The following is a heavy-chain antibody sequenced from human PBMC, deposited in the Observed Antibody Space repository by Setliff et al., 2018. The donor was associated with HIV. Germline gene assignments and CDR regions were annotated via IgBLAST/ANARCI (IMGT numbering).Heavy chain of an antibody. V-gene: IGHV4-34*01. J-gene: IGHJ4*02. CDR1: GGSFSGYY. CDR3: ARVGYYDTSFDY. D-gene: IGHD3-22*01. CDR2: INHSGST. Sequence: LSLTCDVYGGSFSGYYWSWIRQPPGKGLERIGKINHSGSTNYNPSLKSRVTISVDTSKNQFSLKLGSVTAADTAVYYCARVGYYDTSFDYWGQGTLVTVSS.